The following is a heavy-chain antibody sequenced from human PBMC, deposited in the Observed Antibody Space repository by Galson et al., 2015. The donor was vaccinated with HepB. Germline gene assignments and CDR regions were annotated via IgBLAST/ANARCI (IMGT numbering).Heavy chain of an antibody. CDR1: GFTFSSYG. J-gene: IGHJ4*02. CDR2: IWYDGSNK. Sequence: SLRLSCAASGFTFSSYGMHWVRQAPGKGLEWVAVIWYDGSNKYYADSVKGRFTISRDNSKNTLYLQMNSLRAEDTAVYYCARGDITMVRGGILFDYWGQGTLVTVSS. D-gene: IGHD3-10*01. CDR3: ARGDITMVRGGILFDY. V-gene: IGHV3-33*01.